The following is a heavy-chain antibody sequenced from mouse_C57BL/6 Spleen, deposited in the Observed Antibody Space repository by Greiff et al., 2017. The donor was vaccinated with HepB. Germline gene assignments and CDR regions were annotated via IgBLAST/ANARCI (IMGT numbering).Heavy chain of an antibody. V-gene: IGHV5-16*01. Sequence: EVKLVESEGGLVQPGSSMKLSCTASGFTFSDYYMAWVRQVPEKGLEWVANINYDGSSTYYLDSLKSRFIISRDNAKNILYLQMSSLKSEDTATYYCARDSVYYCNYELYFDVWGAGTTVTVSS. CDR2: INYDGSST. CDR3: ARDSVYYCNYELYFDV. D-gene: IGHD2-1*01. CDR1: GFTFSDYY. J-gene: IGHJ1*01.